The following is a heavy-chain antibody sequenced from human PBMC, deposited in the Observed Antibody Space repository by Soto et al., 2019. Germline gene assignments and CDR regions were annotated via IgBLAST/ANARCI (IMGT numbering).Heavy chain of an antibody. CDR3: ARQGVSSSWPLVNWFDP. V-gene: IGHV5-51*01. CDR2: IYPGDSDT. Sequence: GESLKISCKGSGYSFTSYWIGWVRQMPGKGLEWMGIIYPGDSDTRYSPSFQGQVTISADKSISTAYLQWSSLKASDTAVYYCARQGVSSSWPLVNWFDPWGQGTLVTVSS. J-gene: IGHJ5*02. CDR1: GYSFTSYW. D-gene: IGHD6-13*01.